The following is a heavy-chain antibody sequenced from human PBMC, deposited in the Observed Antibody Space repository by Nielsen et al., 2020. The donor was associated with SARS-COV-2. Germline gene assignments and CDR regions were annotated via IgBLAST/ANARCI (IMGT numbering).Heavy chain of an antibody. Sequence: ASVKVFCKASGYTFTSYDINWVRQATGQGLEWMGWMNPNSGNTGYAQKFQGRVTMTRNTSISTAYMELSSLRSEDTAVYYCARGFTRAAAGAYWGQGTLVTVSS. CDR3: ARGFTRAAAGAY. D-gene: IGHD6-13*01. J-gene: IGHJ4*02. CDR1: GYTFTSYD. V-gene: IGHV1-8*01. CDR2: MNPNSGNT.